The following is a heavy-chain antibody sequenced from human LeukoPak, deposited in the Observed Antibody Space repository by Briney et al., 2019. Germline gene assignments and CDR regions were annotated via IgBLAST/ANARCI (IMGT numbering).Heavy chain of an antibody. CDR1: GGSISGSDYY. D-gene: IGHD3-10*01. J-gene: IGHJ1*01. CDR2: IYHSGST. V-gene: IGHV4-39*01. Sequence: SETLSLTCTVSGGSISGSDYYWGWIRQSPVKGLEWIGSIYHSGSTYYNPSLRSRVTMSVDTSENQFSLKLSSVTAADTAVYYCSSSIGSYYTWGQGTLVTVSS. CDR3: SSSIGSYYT.